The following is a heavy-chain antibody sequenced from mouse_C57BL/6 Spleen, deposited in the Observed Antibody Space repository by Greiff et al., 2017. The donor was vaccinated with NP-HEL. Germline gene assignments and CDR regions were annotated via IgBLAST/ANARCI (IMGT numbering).Heavy chain of an antibody. V-gene: IGHV1-53*01. CDR2: INPSNGGT. J-gene: IGHJ2*01. CDR1: GYTFTSYW. CDR3: ARPPWDGEDFDY. D-gene: IGHD4-1*01. Sequence: QVQLQQPGTELVKPGASVKLSCKASGYTFTSYWMHWVKQRPGQGLEWIGNINPSNGGTNYNEKFKSKATLTVDKSYSTAYMQLSSLTSEDSAVYYSARPPWDGEDFDYWGQGTTLTVSS.